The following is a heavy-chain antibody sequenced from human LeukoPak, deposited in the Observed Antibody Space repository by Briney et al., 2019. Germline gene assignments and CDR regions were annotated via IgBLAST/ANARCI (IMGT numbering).Heavy chain of an antibody. Sequence: PGGSLRLSCAASGFTVSSNYMSWVRQAPGNWLEWLSVIYIVGSTYYADSVKGKLTISRDNSKNTLYLQMNSLRAEDTAVYYCARDLPLIIRGVIITYYYGMDVWGQGTTVTVSS. CDR2: IYIVGST. CDR1: GFTVSSNY. V-gene: IGHV3-66*01. CDR3: ARDLPLIIRGVIITYYYGMDV. D-gene: IGHD3-10*01. J-gene: IGHJ6*02.